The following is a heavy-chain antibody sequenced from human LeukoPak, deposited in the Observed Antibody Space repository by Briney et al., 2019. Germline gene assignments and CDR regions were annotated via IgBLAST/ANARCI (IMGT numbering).Heavy chain of an antibody. Sequence: GGTLRLSCAASGFTFSSYGMSWVRQAPGKGLEWVSAISGSGGSTYYADSVKGRFTISRDNSKNTLYLQMNSLRAEDTAVYYCATYSITMIVVGLREGSAFDIWGQGTMVTVSS. D-gene: IGHD3-22*01. V-gene: IGHV3-23*01. CDR3: ATYSITMIVVGLREGSAFDI. J-gene: IGHJ3*02. CDR1: GFTFSSYG. CDR2: ISGSGGST.